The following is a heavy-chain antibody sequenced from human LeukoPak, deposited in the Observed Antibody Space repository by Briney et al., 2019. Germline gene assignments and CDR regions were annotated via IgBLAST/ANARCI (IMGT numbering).Heavy chain of an antibody. Sequence: PGGSLRLSCAASGFTFSGYSMNWVRQAPGKGLEWISHIRTSRSTYYADSVKGRFTISRDNAKNSLYLQMNSLRAEDTAVYYCAELGITMIGGVWGKGTTVTISS. CDR2: IRTSRST. CDR3: AELGITMIGGV. V-gene: IGHV3-48*04. J-gene: IGHJ6*04. D-gene: IGHD3-10*02. CDR1: GFTFSGYS.